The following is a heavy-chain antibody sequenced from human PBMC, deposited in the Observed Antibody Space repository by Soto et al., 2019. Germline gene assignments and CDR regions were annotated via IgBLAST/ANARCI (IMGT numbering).Heavy chain of an antibody. V-gene: IGHV1-69*02. CDR3: XXXXXXXDGGMNYYYYYMDV. D-gene: IGHD3-16*01. Sequence: QVQLVQSGAEVQKPGSSLRVSCEASGGTLSSYTFNWVRQAPGQGLEWMGRIIPVLNITNYAQNFKGRVTITADKSTSTVXXXXXXXXXXXXXXXXXXXXXXXXDGGMNYYYYYMDVWGKGSTVTVSS. CDR2: IIPVLNIT. J-gene: IGHJ6*03. CDR1: GGTLSSYT.